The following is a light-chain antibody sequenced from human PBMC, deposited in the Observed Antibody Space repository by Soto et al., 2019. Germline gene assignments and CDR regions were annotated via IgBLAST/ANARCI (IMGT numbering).Light chain of an antibody. J-gene: IGLJ2*01. CDR1: SSDVGGYNY. CDR2: EVS. V-gene: IGLV2-8*01. CDR3: SSYAGSNNFVV. Sequence: QSVLTQPPSASGSPGQSVTFSCTGTSSDVGGYNYVSWYQQHPGKAPKLMIYEVSERPSGVPDRFSGSKSGNTASLTVSGLQAEDEADYYCSSYAGSNNFVVFGGGTSSPS.